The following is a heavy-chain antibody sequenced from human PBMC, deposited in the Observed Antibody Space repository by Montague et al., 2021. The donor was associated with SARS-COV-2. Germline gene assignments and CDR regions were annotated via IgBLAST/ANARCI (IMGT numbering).Heavy chain of an antibody. J-gene: IGHJ3*01. CDR2: IYYSGST. D-gene: IGHD3-22*01. V-gene: IGHV4-39*01. Sequence: SETLSLTCIVSGGSISSSSYYWGWVRQPPGKGLEWIGSIYYSGSTYYNPSLKSRVTISVDTSKNQFSLKLSTVTAADTAVYYCARFPTSYYYDSKAAPATPVAFDFWGQETMVTVSS. CDR3: ARFPTSYYYDSKAAPATPVAFDF. CDR1: GGSISSSSYY.